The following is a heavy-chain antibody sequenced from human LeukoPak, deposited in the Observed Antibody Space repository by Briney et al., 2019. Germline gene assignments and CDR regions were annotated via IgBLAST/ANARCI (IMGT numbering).Heavy chain of an antibody. V-gene: IGHV1-2*02. Sequence: GASVKVSCKASGYTFTGYYMHWVRQAPGQGLEWMGWINPNSGGTNYAQKFQGRVTMTRDTSISTAYMELSRLRSDDTAVYHCARDIAAAGTGFDYWGQGTLVTVSS. CDR1: GYTFTGYY. CDR2: INPNSGGT. D-gene: IGHD6-13*01. J-gene: IGHJ4*02. CDR3: ARDIAAAGTGFDY.